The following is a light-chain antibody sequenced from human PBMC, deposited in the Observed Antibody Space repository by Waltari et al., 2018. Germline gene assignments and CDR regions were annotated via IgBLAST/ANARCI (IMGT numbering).Light chain of an antibody. CDR3: QQYSSTPLT. Sequence: DIVMTQSPDSLAVSLGERANINCKSSQTVLYNANNKNYLAWYQQKPGQPPKLLIYWASTRDSGVPDRFSGSGSGTDFTLTISSLQAEDVAVYYCQQYSSTPLTFGGGTKVEIK. CDR1: QTVLYNANNKNY. J-gene: IGKJ4*01. CDR2: WAS. V-gene: IGKV4-1*01.